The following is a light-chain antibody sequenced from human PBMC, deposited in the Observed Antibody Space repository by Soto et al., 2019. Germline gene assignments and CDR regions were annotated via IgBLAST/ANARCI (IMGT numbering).Light chain of an antibody. J-gene: IGLJ2*01. CDR2: DVT. CDR1: SSDIGGYDY. V-gene: IGLV2-14*01. Sequence: QSVLTQPASVSGSPGQSITISCTGTSSDIGGYDYVSWYQQYPGKVPKLMIYDVTNRASGVPSRFSASKAGDTASLTISGLQAEYEADYYCSSYTSTSTLVGFGGGTQLTVL. CDR3: SSYTSTSTLVG.